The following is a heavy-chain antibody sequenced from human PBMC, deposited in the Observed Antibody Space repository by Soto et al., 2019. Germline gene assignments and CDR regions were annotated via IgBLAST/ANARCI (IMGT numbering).Heavy chain of an antibody. CDR1: GFTFSSYA. J-gene: IGHJ4*02. D-gene: IGHD5-12*01. V-gene: IGHV3-23*01. CDR3: AKLAVVATVEGGFDY. Sequence: EVPLLESGGGLVQPGGSLRLSCAASGFTFSSYAMSWVRQAPGKGLEWVSTISSGDSNTYYADSVKGRFTISRDNSKNPLYLQLNSMRAEDTAVYYCAKLAVVATVEGGFDYWGQGTLVTVSS. CDR2: ISSGDSNT.